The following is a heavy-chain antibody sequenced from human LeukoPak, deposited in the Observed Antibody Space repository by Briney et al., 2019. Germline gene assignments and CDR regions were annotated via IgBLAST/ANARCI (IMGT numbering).Heavy chain of an antibody. V-gene: IGHV1-46*01. D-gene: IGHD2-21*02. CDR2: IHPSGGST. CDR3: ARGLVTINAFDI. CDR1: GYTFTSYY. J-gene: IGHJ3*02. Sequence: WASVKVSCKASGYTFTSYYMHWVRQAPGQGLEWMGIIHPSGGSTSYAQKFQGRVTMTRDMSTSTVYMDLSSLRSEDTAVYYCARGLVTINAFDIWGQGTMVTVSS.